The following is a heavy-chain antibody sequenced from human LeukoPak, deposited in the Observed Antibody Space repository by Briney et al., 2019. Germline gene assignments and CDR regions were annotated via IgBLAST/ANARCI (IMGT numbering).Heavy chain of an antibody. D-gene: IGHD3-10*01. J-gene: IGHJ4*02. CDR3: AKGLLWFGELSYYFDY. CDR2: ISGSGGGT. Sequence: GGSLRLSCAASGFTFSSYAMSWVRQAPGKGLEWVSAISGSGGGTYYADSVKGRFTISRDNSKNTLYLQMNSLRAEDTAVYYCAKGLLWFGELSYYFDYWSQGTLVTVYS. V-gene: IGHV3-23*01. CDR1: GFTFSSYA.